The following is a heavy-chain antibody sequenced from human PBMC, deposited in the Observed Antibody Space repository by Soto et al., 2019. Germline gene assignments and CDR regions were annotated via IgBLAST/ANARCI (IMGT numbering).Heavy chain of an antibody. CDR3: VKDLAASGWFDP. V-gene: IGHV3-23*01. CDR2: VSNSGTST. D-gene: IGHD2-15*01. CDR1: GFMFSGYA. Sequence: EVQLLESGGGLAQPGESLTLSCAASGFMFSGYAMSWVRQAPGKGLEWVSAVSNSGTSTSYADSVKGRFTISRDNSKNTLYLKMSSLGAEDAALYYGVKDLAASGWFDPWGQGTLVIVSS. J-gene: IGHJ5*02.